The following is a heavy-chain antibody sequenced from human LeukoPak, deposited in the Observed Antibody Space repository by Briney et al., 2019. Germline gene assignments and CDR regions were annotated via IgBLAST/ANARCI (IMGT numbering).Heavy chain of an antibody. CDR1: GDSIYSSY. V-gene: IGHV4-4*07. J-gene: IGHJ4*02. D-gene: IGHD2-21*02. CDR2: VYTSGNT. CDR3: ARDQTATGYSDY. Sequence: SETLSLTCTVSGDSIYSSYWTWIRQPARKGLEWIGRVYTSGNTKYNPSLKSRVTISVDKSKNQFSLKVNSVTAADTAVYYCARDQTATGYSDYWGQGALVTVSS.